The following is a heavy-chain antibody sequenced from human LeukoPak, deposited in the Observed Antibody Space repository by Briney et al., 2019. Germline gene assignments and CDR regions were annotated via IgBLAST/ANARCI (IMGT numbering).Heavy chain of an antibody. Sequence: GGSLRLSCAASGFTFSSYAMSWVRQAPGKGLEWVSAISGSGGSTYYADSVKGRFTISRDNSKSTLYLQMNSLRAEDTAVYYCAKDAGYSSSWYVDYWGQGTLVTVSS. CDR1: GFTFSSYA. V-gene: IGHV3-23*01. J-gene: IGHJ4*02. CDR2: ISGSGGST. D-gene: IGHD6-13*01. CDR3: AKDAGYSSSWYVDY.